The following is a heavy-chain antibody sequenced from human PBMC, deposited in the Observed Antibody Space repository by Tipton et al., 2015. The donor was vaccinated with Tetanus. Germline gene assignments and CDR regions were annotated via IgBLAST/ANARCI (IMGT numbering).Heavy chain of an antibody. J-gene: IGHJ4*02. D-gene: IGHD3-3*01. CDR2: VWYDGTRK. CDR3: ARERFVEWLGPLAC. CDR1: GFTFSTHG. V-gene: IGHV3-33*01. Sequence: SLRLSCAASGFTFSTHGMHWVRQAPGKGLEWVALVWYDGTRKYYTESVDGRFTISRDNSKNTLYLQMDSLRGEDTATYFCARERFVEWLGPLACRGQGTLVSVSS.